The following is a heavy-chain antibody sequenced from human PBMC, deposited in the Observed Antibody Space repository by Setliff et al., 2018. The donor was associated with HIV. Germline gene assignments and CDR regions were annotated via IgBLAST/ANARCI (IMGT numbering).Heavy chain of an antibody. V-gene: IGHV4-61*02. J-gene: IGHJ2*01. Sequence: SETLSLTCTFSGDSISSGNYYWSWIRQPAGKGLEWIGRIYSTGSTNYNPSLKSRVTISSDTSKSLFSLKLTTVTAVDAAVYYCTRDTGYILSGYRPHWYFDLWGRGTLVTVSS. CDR2: IYSTGST. CDR1: GDSISSGNYY. CDR3: TRDTGYILSGYRPHWYFDL. D-gene: IGHD3-9*01.